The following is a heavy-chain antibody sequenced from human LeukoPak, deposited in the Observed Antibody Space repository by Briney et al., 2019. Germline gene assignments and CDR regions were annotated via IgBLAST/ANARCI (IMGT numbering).Heavy chain of an antibody. CDR2: INPDGGTT. CDR1: GFTFSDYW. V-gene: IGHV3-74*01. Sequence: GGSLRLSCAASGFTFSDYWMHWVRQAPGKGLVWVSRINPDGGTTAYADSVKGRFTISRDNAKNTLYLQMNSLRADDTAVYYCARDLSWGAFIWGQGTMVTVSS. D-gene: IGHD3-16*01. J-gene: IGHJ3*02. CDR3: ARDLSWGAFI.